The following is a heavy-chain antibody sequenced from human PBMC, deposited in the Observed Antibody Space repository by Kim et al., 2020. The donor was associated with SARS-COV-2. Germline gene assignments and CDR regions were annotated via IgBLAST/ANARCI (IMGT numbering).Heavy chain of an antibody. D-gene: IGHD6-13*01. V-gene: IGHV3-11*01. J-gene: IGHJ4*02. CDR2: ISTTGSTI. CDR1: GFTFSDYY. Sequence: GGSLRLSCAASGFTFSDYYMSWIRQAPGKGLEWVSYISTTGSTIYYADSVKGRFTISRDNAKNSLYLQMNSLRADDTAVYYCARGGPSNSWFFGYWGEGTLVTVSS. CDR3: ARGGPSNSWFFGY.